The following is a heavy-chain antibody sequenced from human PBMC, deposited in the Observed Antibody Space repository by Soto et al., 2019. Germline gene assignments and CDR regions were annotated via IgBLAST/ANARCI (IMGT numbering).Heavy chain of an antibody. CDR1: GYTFTGYY. V-gene: IGHV1-2*02. CDR2: VNPISGDT. D-gene: IGHD3-10*01. Sequence: QIQLVQSGAEVKKPGASVKVSCRASGYTFTGYYLHWVRQAPGQGLEWMGWVNPISGDTNYAQKFQDRVIMTRDRSITTVHMEISRLRSDDTAVYYCAREEGFRITMDRGRWFDPWGQETLVTVSS. J-gene: IGHJ5*02. CDR3: AREEGFRITMDRGRWFDP.